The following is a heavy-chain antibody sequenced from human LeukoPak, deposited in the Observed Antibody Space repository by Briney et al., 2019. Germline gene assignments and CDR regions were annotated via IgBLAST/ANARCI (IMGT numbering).Heavy chain of an antibody. D-gene: IGHD6-19*01. J-gene: IGHJ4*02. CDR1: GGSFSGYY. V-gene: IGHV4-34*01. CDR2: INHSGST. CDR3: ARRSSGWSHPPYFDY. Sequence: SETLSLTCAVYGGSFSGYYWSWIRQPPGKGLEWIGEINHSGSTNYNPSLKSRVTISVDTSKNQFSLKLSSATAADTAVYYCARRSSGWSHPPYFDYWGQGTLVTVSS.